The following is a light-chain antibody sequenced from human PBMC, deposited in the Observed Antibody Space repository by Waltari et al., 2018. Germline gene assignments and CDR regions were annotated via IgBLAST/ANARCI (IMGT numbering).Light chain of an antibody. J-gene: IGLJ1*01. V-gene: IGLV2-8*01. CDR1: SRDVGAYDY. CDR2: AVR. Sequence: QSALTQPPSAPGSPGQSVTISCTGTSRDVGAYDYVLWYQQYPGNAPRLLLYAVRKRPSGVPARFSGSKSGNTASLTVSGLQAEDEADYYCSSYGGSDSYVFGSGTKVTV. CDR3: SSYGGSDSYV.